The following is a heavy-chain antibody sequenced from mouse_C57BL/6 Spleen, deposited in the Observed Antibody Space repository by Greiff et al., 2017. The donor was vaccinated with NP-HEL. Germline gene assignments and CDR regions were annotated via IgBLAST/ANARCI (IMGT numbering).Heavy chain of an antibody. CDR2: INPNNGGT. CDR3: ARGSNYEGDY. CDR1: GYTFTDYY. V-gene: IGHV1-26*01. D-gene: IGHD2-5*01. J-gene: IGHJ2*01. Sequence: EVQLQQSGPELVKPGASVKISCKASGYTFTDYYMNWVKQSHGKSLEWIGDINPNNGGTSYNQKFKGKATLTVDKSSSTAYMELRSLTSEDSAVYYCARGSNYEGDYWGQGTTLTVSS.